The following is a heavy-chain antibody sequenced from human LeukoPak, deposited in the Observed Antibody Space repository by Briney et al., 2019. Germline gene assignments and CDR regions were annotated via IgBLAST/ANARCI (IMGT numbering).Heavy chain of an antibody. Sequence: PSETLSLTCTVSGGSIINYYWTWIRQPPGKGLEWIGHIYYSGSTNYNPSLNSRVTISVDTSKKLFSLKLTSVIAADTAVYYCARVAKHFRGGLSFYFMDVWGIGTTVTISS. D-gene: IGHD3-10*01. V-gene: IGHV4-59*01. CDR3: ARVAKHFRGGLSFYFMDV. CDR2: IYYSGST. J-gene: IGHJ6*03. CDR1: GGSIINYY.